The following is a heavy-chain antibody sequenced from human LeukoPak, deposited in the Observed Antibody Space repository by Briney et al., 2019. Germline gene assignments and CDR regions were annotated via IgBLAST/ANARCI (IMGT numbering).Heavy chain of an antibody. CDR2: ISSGSTYT. J-gene: IGHJ5*02. CDR1: GFTFSSYS. V-gene: IGHV3-21*01. D-gene: IGHD6-13*01. Sequence: GGSLRLSCAASGFTFSSYSMNWVRQAPGKGLEWVSAISSGSTYTYYADPVKGRFTISRDNAKNSLYLQMNSLRAEDTAVYYCAGDLKYSSSWYRIPWGQGTLVTVSS. CDR3: AGDLKYSSSWYRIP.